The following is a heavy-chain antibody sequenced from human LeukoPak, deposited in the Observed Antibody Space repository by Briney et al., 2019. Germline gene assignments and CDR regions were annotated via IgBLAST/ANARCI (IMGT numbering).Heavy chain of an antibody. CDR3: ARGLDSGYGWDAFDI. V-gene: IGHV3-30*03. Sequence: GGSLRLSCAASGFTFSSYGMHWVRQAPGKGLEWVAVISYDGSIKYYADSVKGRFTISRDNSKNTLYLQMNSLRAEDTAVYYCARGLDSGYGWDAFDIWGQGTMVTVSS. CDR1: GFTFSSYG. D-gene: IGHD5-12*01. CDR2: ISYDGSIK. J-gene: IGHJ3*02.